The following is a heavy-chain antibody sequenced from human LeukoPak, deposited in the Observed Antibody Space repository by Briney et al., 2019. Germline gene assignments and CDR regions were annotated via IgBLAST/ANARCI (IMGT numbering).Heavy chain of an antibody. J-gene: IGHJ4*02. Sequence: GGSLRLSCAASGFTFSSYWMSWVRQAPGKGLEWVANIKQDGSEKYYVDSVKGRFTISRDNAKNSLYLQMNGLRAEDTAVYYCARGRVRRDIVVVPAAMGEAGYGYWGQGTLVTVSS. CDR3: ARGRVRRDIVVVPAAMGEAGYGY. CDR1: GFTFSSYW. D-gene: IGHD2-2*01. CDR2: IKQDGSEK. V-gene: IGHV3-7*01.